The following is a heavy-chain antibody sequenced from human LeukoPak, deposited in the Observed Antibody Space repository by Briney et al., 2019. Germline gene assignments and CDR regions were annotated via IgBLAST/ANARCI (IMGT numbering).Heavy chain of an antibody. CDR1: GFPFSSYW. Sequence: PGGSPRLSCAASGFPFSSYWMAWVRQAPGKGLEWVATITLDGSDSYYVDSVKGRFTVSRDNAKNSLYLQMNSLRVEDTAVFYCTTENWYVFENWGQGSLVTVSS. CDR3: TTENWYVFEN. CDR2: ITLDGSDS. D-gene: IGHD1-1*01. J-gene: IGHJ4*02. V-gene: IGHV3-7*04.